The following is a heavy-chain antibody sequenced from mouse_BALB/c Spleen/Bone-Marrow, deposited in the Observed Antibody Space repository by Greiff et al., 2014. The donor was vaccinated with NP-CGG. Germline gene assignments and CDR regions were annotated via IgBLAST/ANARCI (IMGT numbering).Heavy chain of an antibody. J-gene: IGHJ4*01. CDR3: AIHGEAMDY. V-gene: IGHV1-63*02. CDR2: IYPGGGYT. CDR1: GYTFTNYW. Sequence: QVQLQQSGAELVRPGTSVKMSCKAAGYTFTNYWIGWVEQRPGHGLEWIGDIYPGGGYTNYNEKFKGRATLTADTSSSTAYMQLSSLTSEDSAVYHCAIHGEAMDYWGQGTSVTVSS.